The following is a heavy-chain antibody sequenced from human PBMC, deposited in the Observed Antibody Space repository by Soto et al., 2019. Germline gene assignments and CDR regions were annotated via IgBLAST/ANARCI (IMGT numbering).Heavy chain of an antibody. CDR3: ARDLRANYYYYGMDV. D-gene: IGHD3-16*01. J-gene: IGHJ6*02. CDR2: IYHSGST. Sequence: GLEWIGEIYHSGSTNYNPSLKSRVTISVDKSKNQFSLKLSSVTAADTAVYYCARDLRANYYYYGMDVWGQGTTVTVSS. V-gene: IGHV4-4*02.